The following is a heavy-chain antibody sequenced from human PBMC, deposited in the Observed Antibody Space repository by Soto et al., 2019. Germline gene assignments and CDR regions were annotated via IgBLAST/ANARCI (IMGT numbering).Heavy chain of an antibody. J-gene: IGHJ4*02. V-gene: IGHV3-23*01. CDR3: AKSTGIAVAGTFDY. CDR1: GSTFSNYA. Sequence: LRLSCAASGSTFSNYAMSWVRQAPGKGLEWVSAISGGGGTTYYADSVKGRFTISRDNSKNTLYLQMNGLRAEDTAVYYCAKSTGIAVAGTFDYWGQGTLVTVSS. D-gene: IGHD6-19*01. CDR2: ISGGGGTT.